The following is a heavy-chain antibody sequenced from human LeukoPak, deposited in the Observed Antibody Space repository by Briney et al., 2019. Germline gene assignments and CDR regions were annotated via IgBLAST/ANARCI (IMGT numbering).Heavy chain of an antibody. CDR3: ARVSMTYYYDSSGYYFDY. Sequence: GGSLRLSCAASGFTFSSYSMNWVRQAPGKGLEWVSSISSSSSYIYYADSVKGRFTISRDNAKNSLYLQMNSLRAEDTAVYYCARVSMTYYYDSSGYYFDYWGQGTLVTVSS. CDR2: ISSSSSYI. CDR1: GFTFSSYS. D-gene: IGHD3-22*01. J-gene: IGHJ4*02. V-gene: IGHV3-21*01.